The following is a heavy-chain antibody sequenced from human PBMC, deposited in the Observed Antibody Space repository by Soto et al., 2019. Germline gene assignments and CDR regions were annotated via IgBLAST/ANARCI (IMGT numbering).Heavy chain of an antibody. CDR1: GFTFSSYA. V-gene: IGHV3-23*01. CDR3: ARQKLWFGELYDY. Sequence: GGSLRLSCAASGFTFSSYAMNWVRQAPGKGLEWVSVISGSGDSTYYADSVKGRFTISGDNSKNTLYLQMNSLRTEDTAVYYCARQKLWFGELYDYWGQGTLVTVSS. CDR2: ISGSGDST. D-gene: IGHD3-10*01. J-gene: IGHJ4*02.